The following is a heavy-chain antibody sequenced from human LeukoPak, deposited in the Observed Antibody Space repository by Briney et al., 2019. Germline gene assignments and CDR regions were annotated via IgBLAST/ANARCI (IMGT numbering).Heavy chain of an antibody. CDR2: IIPIFGTA. V-gene: IGHV1-69*01. J-gene: IGHJ4*02. Sequence: SVKVSCKASGGTFSSYAISWVRQAPGQGLEWMGGIIPIFGTANYAQKFQGRVTITADESTSTAYMELSSLRSEDTGVYYCATGERITMVRGVIAPHFDYWGQGTLVTVSS. D-gene: IGHD3-10*01. CDR3: ATGERITMVRGVIAPHFDY. CDR1: GGTFSSYA.